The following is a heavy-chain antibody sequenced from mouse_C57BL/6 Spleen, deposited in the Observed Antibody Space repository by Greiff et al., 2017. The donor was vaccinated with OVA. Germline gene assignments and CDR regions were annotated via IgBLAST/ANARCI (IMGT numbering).Heavy chain of an antibody. J-gene: IGHJ1*03. CDR3: ARLTTSRYFDV. CDR1: GYTFTNYW. CDR2: IYPGGGYT. V-gene: IGHV1-63*01. Sequence: QVQLKQSGAELVRPGPSVKMSCKASGYTFTNYWIGWAKQRPGHGLEWIGDIYPGGGYTNYNEKFKGKATLTADKSSSTAYMQFSSLTSEDSAIYYCARLTTSRYFDVWGTGTTVTVSS. D-gene: IGHD2-1*01.